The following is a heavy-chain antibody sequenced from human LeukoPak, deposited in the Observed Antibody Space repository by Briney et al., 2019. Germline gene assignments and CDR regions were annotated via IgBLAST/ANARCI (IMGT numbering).Heavy chain of an antibody. Sequence: ASVKVSCKASGYTFTSYGISWVRQAPGQGLEWMGWISAYNGNTNYAQKLQGRVTMTTDTSASTAYMELRSLRSDDTAVYYCARGAKQWLVRWYNWFDPWGQGTLVTVSS. V-gene: IGHV1-18*01. CDR2: ISAYNGNT. J-gene: IGHJ5*02. D-gene: IGHD6-19*01. CDR1: GYTFTSYG. CDR3: ARGAKQWLVRWYNWFDP.